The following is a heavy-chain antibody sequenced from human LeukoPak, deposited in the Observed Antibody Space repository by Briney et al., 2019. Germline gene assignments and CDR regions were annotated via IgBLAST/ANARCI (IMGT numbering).Heavy chain of an antibody. V-gene: IGHV1-69*05. CDR2: IIPIFGTA. Sequence: GASVKVSCKASGGTFSSYAISWVRQAPGQGLEGMARIIPIFGTANYAQKFQGRGTITTDESTSTAYMELSSLRSEDTAVYYCAREGDYYDSSGSDDFDYWGQGTLVTVSS. CDR1: GGTFSSYA. D-gene: IGHD3-22*01. J-gene: IGHJ4*02. CDR3: AREGDYYDSSGSDDFDY.